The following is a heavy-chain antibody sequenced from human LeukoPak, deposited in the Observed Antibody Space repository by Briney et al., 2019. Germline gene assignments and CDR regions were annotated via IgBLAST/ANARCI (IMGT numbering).Heavy chain of an antibody. CDR3: ARVGDAARLLAFDI. CDR1: GGSFSGYY. D-gene: IGHD2-21*01. CDR2: INHSGST. Sequence: SETLSLTCAVYGGSFSGYYWSWIRQPPGKGLEWIGEINHSGSTNYNPSLKSRVTISVDTSKNQFSLKLSSVTAADTAVYYCARVGDAARLLAFDIWGQGTMVTVSS. J-gene: IGHJ3*02. V-gene: IGHV4-34*01.